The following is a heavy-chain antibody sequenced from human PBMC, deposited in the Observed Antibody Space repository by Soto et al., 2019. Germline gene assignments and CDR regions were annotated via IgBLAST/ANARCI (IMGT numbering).Heavy chain of an antibody. CDR1: GFTFSSYA. V-gene: IGHV3-23*01. Sequence: EVPLLESGGGLVQPGGSLRLSCAASGFTFSSYAMSWVRQAPGKGLEWVSAISGSGGSTYYADSVKGRFTISRDNSKNTLYLQMNSLRAEDTAVYYCAKDELRYGDSDDAFDIWGQGTMVTVSS. D-gene: IGHD4-17*01. CDR2: ISGSGGST. J-gene: IGHJ3*02. CDR3: AKDELRYGDSDDAFDI.